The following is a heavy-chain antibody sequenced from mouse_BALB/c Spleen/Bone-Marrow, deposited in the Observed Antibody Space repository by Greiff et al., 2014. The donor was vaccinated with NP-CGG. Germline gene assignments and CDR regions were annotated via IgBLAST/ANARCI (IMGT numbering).Heavy chain of an antibody. Sequence: QVQLQQSGAELVKPGASVKLSCKASGYTFTSYWMHWVKQRPGQGLEWIGEINPSNGRTNYNEKFKSKATLTVDKSSSTAYMQLSSLTSEDSAVYYCVRSGYDGFAYWGQGTLVTVSA. CDR1: GYTFTSYW. D-gene: IGHD2-2*01. J-gene: IGHJ3*01. CDR3: VRSGYDGFAY. V-gene: IGHV1S81*02. CDR2: INPSNGRT.